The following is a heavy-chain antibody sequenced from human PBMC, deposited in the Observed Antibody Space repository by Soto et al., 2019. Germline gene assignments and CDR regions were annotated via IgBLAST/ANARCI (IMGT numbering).Heavy chain of an antibody. CDR2: INTYNGNT. V-gene: IGHV1-18*01. D-gene: IGHD2-2*01. CDR1: GYTFTNYG. J-gene: IGHJ4*02. CDR3: AKDGVDQTAAVTGGY. Sequence: GPGVKKPGASVRVSCRASGYTFTNYGIGWVRQAPGQGLEWMGWINTYNGNTNYAQKFRGRLTMTTDTSTTTAYMELRSLKSDDTAMYYCAKDGVDQTAAVTGGYWGQGTLVTVSS.